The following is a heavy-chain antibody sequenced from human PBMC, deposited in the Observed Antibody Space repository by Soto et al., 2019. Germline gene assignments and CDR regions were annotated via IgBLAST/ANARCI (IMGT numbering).Heavy chain of an antibody. CDR2: IYHSGST. CDR1: GGSISSSNW. D-gene: IGHD3-10*01. CDR3: ARVYMVRGTIIRYFDY. J-gene: IGHJ4*02. Sequence: QVQLQESGPGLVKPSGTLSLTCAVSGGSISSSNWWSWVRQPPGKGLEWIGKIYHSGSTNYNPSRKSRVTISVDNSKNHFSLKLSSVTAADTAVYYCARVYMVRGTIIRYFDYWGQGTLVTFSS. V-gene: IGHV4-4*02.